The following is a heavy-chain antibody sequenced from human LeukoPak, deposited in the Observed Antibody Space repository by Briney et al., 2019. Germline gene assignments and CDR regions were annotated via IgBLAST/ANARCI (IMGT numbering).Heavy chain of an antibody. CDR3: ARVSGYSYGPFDF. CDR1: GYSFTSYW. CDR2: IYPGDSDT. D-gene: IGHD5-18*01. Sequence: PGESLKISCKGSGYSFTSYWIGWVRQMPAKGLEWMGIIYPGDSDTRYSPSFQGQVTISADKSISTAYLQWSSLKTSDTAMYYCARVSGYSYGPFDFWGQGTLVTVSS. V-gene: IGHV5-51*01. J-gene: IGHJ4*02.